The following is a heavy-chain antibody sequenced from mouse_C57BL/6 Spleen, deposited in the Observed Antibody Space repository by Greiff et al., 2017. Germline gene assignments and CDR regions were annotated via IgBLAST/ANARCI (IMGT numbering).Heavy chain of an antibody. V-gene: IGHV7-3*01. D-gene: IGHD1-1*01. CDR1: GFTFTDYY. Sequence: EVMLVESGGGLVQPGGSLSLSCAASGFTFTDYYMSWVRQPPGKALEWLGFIRNKANGYTTEYSASVKGRFTISRDNSQSILYLQMNALRAEDSATYYCARFQFLPQFITTVVAGIDYWGQGTSVTVSS. CDR2: IRNKANGYTT. J-gene: IGHJ4*01. CDR3: ARFQFLPQFITTVVAGIDY.